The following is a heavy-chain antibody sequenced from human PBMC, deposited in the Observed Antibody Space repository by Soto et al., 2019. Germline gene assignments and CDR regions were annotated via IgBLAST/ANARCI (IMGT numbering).Heavy chain of an antibody. CDR1: GGTFSSYA. D-gene: IGHD3-3*01. CDR3: ARVRVFWSGYYGPYYYYYGMDF. CDR2: IIPIFGTA. V-gene: IGHV1-69*13. Sequence: SVKVSCKASGGTFSSYAISWVRQAPGQGLEWMGGIIPIFGTANYAQKFQGRVTITADESTSTAYMELSSLRSEDTAVYYCARVRVFWSGYYGPYYYYYGMDFWGQGTTVTVSS. J-gene: IGHJ6*02.